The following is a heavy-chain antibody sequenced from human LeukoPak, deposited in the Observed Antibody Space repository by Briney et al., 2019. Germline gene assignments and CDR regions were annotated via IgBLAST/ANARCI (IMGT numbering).Heavy chain of an antibody. V-gene: IGHV1-69*13. CDR1: GGTFSSYA. J-gene: IGHJ4*02. CDR3: ARKRVGATQFDY. CDR2: IIPIFGTA. D-gene: IGHD1-26*01. Sequence: ASVKVSCKASGGTFSSYAISWVRQAPGQGLEWMGGIIPIFGTANYAQKFQGRVTITADESTSTAYMELSSLRSEDTAVYYCARKRVGATQFDYWGREPWSPSPQ.